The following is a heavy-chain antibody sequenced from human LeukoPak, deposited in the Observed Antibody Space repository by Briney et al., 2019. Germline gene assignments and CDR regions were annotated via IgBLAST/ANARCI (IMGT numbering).Heavy chain of an antibody. Sequence: GGSLRLSCAASGFTFSDYYMSWIRQAPGKGLEWVSYISSSGSTIYYADSVKGRFTISRDNARNSLFLQMNSLRVEDTAVYYCASQSYAGFDPWGQGTLVTVSS. V-gene: IGHV3-11*04. J-gene: IGHJ5*02. CDR2: ISSSGSTI. CDR1: GFTFSDYY. D-gene: IGHD3-16*01. CDR3: ASQSYAGFDP.